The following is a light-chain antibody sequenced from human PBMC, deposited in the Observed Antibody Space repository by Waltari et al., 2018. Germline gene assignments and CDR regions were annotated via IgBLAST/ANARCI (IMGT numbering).Light chain of an antibody. CDR3: SSYAGSNTYI. CDR1: SSDIVYYNY. Sequence: QAALTQPPSVSGSPGQSATLSCTGTSSDIVYYNYVSLYQQHPGKAPKLMIYDVTKRPSGVSDRFSGSKSGNTASLTISGLQAEDEADYYCSSYAGSNTYIFGGGTRLTVL. V-gene: IGLV2-11*01. CDR2: DVT. J-gene: IGLJ2*01.